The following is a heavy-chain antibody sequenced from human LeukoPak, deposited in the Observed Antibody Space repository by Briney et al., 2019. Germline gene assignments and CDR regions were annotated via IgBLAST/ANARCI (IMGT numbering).Heavy chain of an antibody. CDR2: MNPNSGNT. V-gene: IGHV1-8*01. Sequence: ASVKVSCKASGDTFTSYDINLGRQGTGQGLEWMGWMNPNSGNTGYAQKFQGRVTMTRNSSRSTAYMELSSLRSEDTAVYYCARGLPGDPWGQGTLVTVSS. CDR1: GDTFTSYD. D-gene: IGHD1-14*01. CDR3: ARGLPGDP. J-gene: IGHJ5*02.